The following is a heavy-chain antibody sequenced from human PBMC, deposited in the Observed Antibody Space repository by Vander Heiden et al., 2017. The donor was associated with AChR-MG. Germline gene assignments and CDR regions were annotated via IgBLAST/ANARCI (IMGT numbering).Heavy chain of an antibody. CDR2: ITNNGGST. CDR3: ASGWFDR. CDR1: GFTFSNYA. J-gene: IGHJ5*02. V-gene: IGHV3-64*01. Sequence: EVQLVESGGDLVQPGGSLRLSCAASGFTFSNYAMHWVRQAPGKGLEYVSAITNNGGSTYYANSVKARFTISRDNSKNTLYLQMGSLRAEDTAVYYCASGWFDRWGQGTLVTVSS.